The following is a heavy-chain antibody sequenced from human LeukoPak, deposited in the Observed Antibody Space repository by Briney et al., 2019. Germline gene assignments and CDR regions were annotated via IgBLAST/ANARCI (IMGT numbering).Heavy chain of an antibody. CDR3: ASQYYYGSGSYYPFDY. CDR2: IYHSGST. V-gene: IGHV4-34*01. D-gene: IGHD3-10*01. J-gene: IGHJ4*02. Sequence: NPSETLSLTCAVYGGSFSGYYWSWIRQPPGKGLEWIGSIYHSGSTYYNPSLKSRVTISVDTSKNQFSLKLSSVTAADTAVYYCASQYYYGSGSYYPFDYWGQGTLVTVSS. CDR1: GGSFSGYY.